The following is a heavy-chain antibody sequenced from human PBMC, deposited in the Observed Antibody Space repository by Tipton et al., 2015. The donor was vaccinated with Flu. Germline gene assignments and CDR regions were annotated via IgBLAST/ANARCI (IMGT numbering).Heavy chain of an antibody. CDR2: IRYGGSS. D-gene: IGHD1-1*01. Sequence: TLSLTCTVSGGSISTSGYYWGWIRQRPGKGLEWIASIRYGGSSYYTPSLKSRVTISLDMSKDQFSLKLASVTAAATAVYYCAGVWSAFVATASLDYWGRGTLVTVPS. CDR3: AGVWSAFVATASLDY. V-gene: IGHV4-39*07. J-gene: IGHJ4*02. CDR1: GGSISTSGYY.